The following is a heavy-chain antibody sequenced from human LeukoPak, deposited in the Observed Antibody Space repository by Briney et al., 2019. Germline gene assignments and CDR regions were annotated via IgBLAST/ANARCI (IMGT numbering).Heavy chain of an antibody. V-gene: IGHV3-21*01. J-gene: IGHJ6*03. CDR2: ISSSSSYI. D-gene: IGHD3-3*01. CDR3: AREGYYDFWSGYYPTYYYYYYMDV. CDR1: GFTFSSYG. Sequence: GGSLRLSCAASGFTFSSYGMNWVRQAPGKGLEWVSSISSSSSYIYYADSVKGRFTISRDNAKNSLYLQMSSLRAEDTAVYYCAREGYYDFWSGYYPTYYYYYYMDVWGKGTTVTVSS.